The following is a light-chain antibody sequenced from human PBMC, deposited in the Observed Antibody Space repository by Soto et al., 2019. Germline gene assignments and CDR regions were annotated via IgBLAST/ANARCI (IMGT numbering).Light chain of an antibody. CDR3: QHYNSYSEA. V-gene: IGKV1-5*03. J-gene: IGKJ1*01. CDR1: QTISSW. CDR2: KAS. Sequence: DIQMTQSPSTLSGSVGDRVTITFRASQTISSWLAWYQQKPGKAPKLLIYKASTLKGGVPSRFSGSGSGTEFTLTISSLQPDDFATYYCQHYNSYSEAFGQGTKVDNK.